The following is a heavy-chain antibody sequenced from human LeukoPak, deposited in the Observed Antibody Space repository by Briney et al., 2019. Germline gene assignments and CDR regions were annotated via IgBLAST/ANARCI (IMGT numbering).Heavy chain of an antibody. CDR3: ASGVHYYTNAFDL. CDR2: IRYDGSNK. CDR1: GFTFSDYY. J-gene: IGHJ3*01. V-gene: IGHV3-30*02. D-gene: IGHD3-10*01. Sequence: GGSLRLSCAASGFTFSDYYMSWVRQAPGKGLEWVAFIRYDGSNKYYSDSVKGRFTISRDNSKNTLYLQMNSLRAEDTALYYCASGVHYYTNAFDLWGQGTMVTVSS.